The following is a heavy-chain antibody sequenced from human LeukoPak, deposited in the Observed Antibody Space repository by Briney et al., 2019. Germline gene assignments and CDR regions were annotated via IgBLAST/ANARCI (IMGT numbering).Heavy chain of an antibody. V-gene: IGHV3-30*04. CDR1: GFTFSGYA. CDR3: ARDRVKVFDY. CDR2: ISYDGSNK. Sequence: GGSLRLSCAASGFTFSGYAMHWVRQAPGKGLEWVAVISYDGSNKYYADSVKGRFTISRDNSKNTLYLQMNSLRAEDTAVYYCARDRVKVFDYWGQGTLVTLSS. D-gene: IGHD3-16*02. J-gene: IGHJ4*02.